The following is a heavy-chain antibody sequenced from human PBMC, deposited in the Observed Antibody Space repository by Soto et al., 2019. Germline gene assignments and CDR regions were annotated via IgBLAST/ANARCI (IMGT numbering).Heavy chain of an antibody. CDR1: GGSISSYY. CDR3: ARAWGRVFDY. Sequence: QVQLQESGPGLVKPSETLSLTCTVSGGSISSYYWSWIRQPPGKGLEWIGYIYYSGSTNYNPSLKSRVTISVDTSKNHFTMKLSSVTAADTAVYYCARAWGRVFDYWGQGTLVTVSS. D-gene: IGHD3-16*01. CDR2: IYYSGST. V-gene: IGHV4-59*01. J-gene: IGHJ4*02.